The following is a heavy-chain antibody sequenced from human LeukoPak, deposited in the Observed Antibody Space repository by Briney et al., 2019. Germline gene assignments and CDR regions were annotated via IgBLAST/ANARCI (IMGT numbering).Heavy chain of an antibody. Sequence: GESLKISCKASGYRFTNYWIGWVRQMPGKGLEWMTIIYPGDSDTRYSPSFQGQVTISADKSISTAYLQWSSLKASDTAMYYCARQGYGDYIGYWGQGTLVTVSS. J-gene: IGHJ4*02. CDR2: IYPGDSDT. D-gene: IGHD4-17*01. CDR1: GYRFTNYW. V-gene: IGHV5-51*01. CDR3: ARQGYGDYIGY.